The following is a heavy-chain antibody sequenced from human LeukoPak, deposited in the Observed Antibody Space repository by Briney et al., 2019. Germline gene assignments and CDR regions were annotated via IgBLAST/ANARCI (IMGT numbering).Heavy chain of an antibody. CDR3: AKSPYYDSSGYRYYFDY. J-gene: IGHJ4*02. Sequence: GGSLRLSCAASGFTFSSYAMSWVRQAPGKGLEWVSAISGSGGSTYYADSVKGRFTIFRDNSKNTLYLQMNSLRAEDTAVYYCAKSPYYDSSGYRYYFDYWGQGTLVTVSS. D-gene: IGHD3-22*01. CDR1: GFTFSSYA. V-gene: IGHV3-23*01. CDR2: ISGSGGST.